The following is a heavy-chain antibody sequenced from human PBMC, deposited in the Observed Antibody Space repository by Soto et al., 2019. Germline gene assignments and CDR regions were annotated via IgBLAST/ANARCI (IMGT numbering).Heavy chain of an antibody. D-gene: IGHD1-7*01. J-gene: IGHJ6*02. CDR1: GGSISGGVYS. CDR3: ARAWGNYGLYGMDV. Sequence: QLQLQESGSGLVKPSQTLSLTCAVSGGSISGGVYSWSWIRQPPGKGLEWIGYIYPSGSTYYNPSLKSRVTRSVDRSKNQFSMKLSSVTAADTAVYYCARAWGNYGLYGMDVWGQGTTVTVSS. CDR2: IYPSGST. V-gene: IGHV4-30-2*01.